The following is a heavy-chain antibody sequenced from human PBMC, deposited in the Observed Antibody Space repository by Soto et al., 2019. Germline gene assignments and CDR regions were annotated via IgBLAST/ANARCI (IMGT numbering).Heavy chain of an antibody. CDR3: ANAFGISTGLDY. D-gene: IGHD2-2*01. J-gene: IGHJ4*02. CDR1: GGSISSSGYL. Sequence: QLQLQESGSGLVKPSQTLSLTCAVSGGSISSSGYLWNWIRQPPGKGLEWIGSISDKGATSYNPSLASRVTITLDRSKNQFSLKLTSVTDADTALYYCANAFGISTGLDYWGQGSLVTVSS. CDR2: ISDKGAT. V-gene: IGHV4-30-2*01.